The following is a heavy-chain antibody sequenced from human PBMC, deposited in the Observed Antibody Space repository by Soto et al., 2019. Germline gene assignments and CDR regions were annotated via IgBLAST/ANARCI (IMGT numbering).Heavy chain of an antibody. Sequence: SETLSLTCTVSGGSISSSSYYWGWIRQPTGKGLEWIGSIYYSGSTYYNPSLKSRVTISVDTSKNQFSLKLSSVTAADTAVYYCARHGIVVVDTYNWFDPWGQGTPGHRLL. D-gene: IGHD3-22*01. CDR3: ARHGIVVVDTYNWFDP. CDR1: GGSISSSSYY. V-gene: IGHV4-39*01. J-gene: IGHJ5*02. CDR2: IYYSGST.